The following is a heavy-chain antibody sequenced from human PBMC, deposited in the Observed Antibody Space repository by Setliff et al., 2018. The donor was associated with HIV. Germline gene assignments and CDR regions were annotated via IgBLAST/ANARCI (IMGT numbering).Heavy chain of an antibody. V-gene: IGHV7-4-1*02. CDR2: INTNTVNP. CDR3: ARDSVMTVDCGGAGSAFDL. CDR1: GYSFSAYA. Sequence: ASVKVSCKASGYSFSAYAINWVRQVPGRGLQWLGWINTNTVNPAAAQGFTGRYVFSFDISVSTAYLQITSLETEDTALYFCARDSVMTVDCGGAGSAFDLWGQGTMGTVSS. J-gene: IGHJ3*01. D-gene: IGHD2-21*01.